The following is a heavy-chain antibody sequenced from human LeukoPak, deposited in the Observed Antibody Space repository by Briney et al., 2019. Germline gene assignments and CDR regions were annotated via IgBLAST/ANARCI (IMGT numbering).Heavy chain of an antibody. CDR3: ARDGGRYCSSTSCPGYYFDY. Sequence: PGGSLRLSCAASGFTFSSYAMSWVRQAPGKGLEWVSAISGSGGSTYYADSVKGRFTISRDNSKNTLYLQMNSLRAEDTAVYYCARDGGRYCSSTSCPGYYFDYWGQGTLVTVSP. J-gene: IGHJ4*02. CDR1: GFTFSSYA. V-gene: IGHV3-23*01. CDR2: ISGSGGST. D-gene: IGHD2-2*01.